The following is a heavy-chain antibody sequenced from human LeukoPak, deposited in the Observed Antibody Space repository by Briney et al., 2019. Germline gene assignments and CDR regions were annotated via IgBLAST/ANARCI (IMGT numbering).Heavy chain of an antibody. Sequence: PSGTLSLTCAVSGASMGTNYWNWIRQPPGKGLEWIAYVNYIGTTNYNPSLRSRVAISLDTSRNQFSLNLTSVTAADTAVYYCARADYSGAWHGGGGYFFNYWGQGTLVTVSS. J-gene: IGHJ4*01. V-gene: IGHV4-59*01. CDR3: ARADYSGAWHGGGGYFFNY. CDR1: GASMGTNY. CDR2: VNYIGTT. D-gene: IGHD1-26*01.